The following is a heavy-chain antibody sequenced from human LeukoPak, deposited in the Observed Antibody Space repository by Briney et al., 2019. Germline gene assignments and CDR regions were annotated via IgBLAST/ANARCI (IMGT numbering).Heavy chain of an antibody. CDR2: IYHSGST. V-gene: IGHV4-39*07. J-gene: IGHJ4*02. Sequence: SETLSLTCTVSGFSISSSSFYWGWIRQPPGQGLEWIGSIYHSGSTYYNPSLKSRVTISVDTSKNQFSLKLSSVTAADTAVYYCARVGSCSSTSCYARFDYWGQGTLVTVSS. CDR3: ARVGSCSSTSCYARFDY. CDR1: GFSISSSSFY. D-gene: IGHD2-2*01.